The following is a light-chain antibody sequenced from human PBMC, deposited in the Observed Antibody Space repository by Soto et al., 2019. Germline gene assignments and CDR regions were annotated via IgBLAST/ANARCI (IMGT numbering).Light chain of an antibody. J-gene: IGKJ1*01. V-gene: IGKV1-5*03. Sequence: DMQMTQSPSTLSASVGDRVTITCRASQSINRWLAWYQQKPGKAPKLLIYKASTLESGVPSRFSGSGSGTEFTLTISSLQPNYVATYYCQQYKSYWTFGQGTKVEIK. CDR3: QQYKSYWT. CDR2: KAS. CDR1: QSINRW.